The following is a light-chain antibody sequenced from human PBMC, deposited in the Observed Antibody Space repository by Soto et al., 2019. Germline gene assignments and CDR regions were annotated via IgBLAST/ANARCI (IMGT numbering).Light chain of an antibody. J-gene: IGKJ5*01. CDR1: QSVLYSSNNKNY. CDR2: WAS. Sequence: DIVMTQSPDSLAVSLGERATINCRSSQSVLYSSNNKNYLGWYQQKPRQPPKLLIYWASTRESGVPDRFSGSGSGTDFTLTISSLQPDDVAFYYCQQYYSTPITFGQGTRLEIK. V-gene: IGKV4-1*01. CDR3: QQYYSTPIT.